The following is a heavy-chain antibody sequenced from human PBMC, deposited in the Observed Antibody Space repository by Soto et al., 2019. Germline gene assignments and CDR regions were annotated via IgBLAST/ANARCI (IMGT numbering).Heavy chain of an antibody. V-gene: IGHV3-48*02. CDR3: TRVRQLGLDY. CDR2: ISSGSSTI. J-gene: IGHJ4*02. Sequence: EVQLVDSGGGLVQPGESLRLSCAASGFTFSSYSMIWVRQAPGKGLEWVSYISSGSSTIYYADSVKGRFTVSRDNANNSLYLQMNSLSDEDTAVYYCTRVRQLGLDYWGQGTLVTVSS. D-gene: IGHD1-1*01. CDR1: GFTFSSYS.